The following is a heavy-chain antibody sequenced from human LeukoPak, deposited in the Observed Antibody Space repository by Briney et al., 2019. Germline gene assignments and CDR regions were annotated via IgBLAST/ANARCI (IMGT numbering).Heavy chain of an antibody. D-gene: IGHD6-19*01. CDR1: GYTFTGYY. CDR3: ASFYGIAVAVPYDAFDI. CDR2: INPNSGGT. J-gene: IGHJ3*02. Sequence: ASVKVSCKASGYTFTGYYMHWVRQAPGQGLEWMGWINPNSGGTNYAQKFQGRVTMTRDTSISTAYMELSRLRSDDTAVYYCASFYGIAVAVPYDAFDIWGQGTVVTVSS. V-gene: IGHV1-2*02.